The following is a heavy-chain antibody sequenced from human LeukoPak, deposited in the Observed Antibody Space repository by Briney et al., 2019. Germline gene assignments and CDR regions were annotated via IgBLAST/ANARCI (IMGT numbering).Heavy chain of an antibody. CDR2: INPSGGST. Sequence: VASVKISCKASGYTFTSYYMHWVRQAPGQGLEWMGIINPSGGSTSYAQKFQGRVTMTRDTSTSTVYMELSSLRSEDTAVYYCARSDYGGTHFDYWGQGTLVTVSS. J-gene: IGHJ4*02. CDR3: ARSDYGGTHFDY. V-gene: IGHV1-46*01. CDR1: GYTFTSYY. D-gene: IGHD4-23*01.